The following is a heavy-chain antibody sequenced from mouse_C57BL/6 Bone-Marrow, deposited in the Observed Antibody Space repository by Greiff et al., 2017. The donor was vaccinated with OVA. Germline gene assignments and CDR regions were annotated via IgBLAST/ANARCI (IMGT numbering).Heavy chain of an antibody. Sequence: VQLQQSGAELVKPGASVKLSCKASGYTFTSYWMHWVKQRPGQGLEWIGMINPNSGSTNYTEKFKSKATLTVDKSSSTAYMQLSSLTSEDSAVYYCASFFTARATREVYYAMDYWGQGTSVTVSA. CDR1: GYTFTSYW. D-gene: IGHD3-1*01. J-gene: IGHJ4*01. CDR3: ASFFTARATREVYYAMDY. CDR2: INPNSGST. V-gene: IGHV1-64*01.